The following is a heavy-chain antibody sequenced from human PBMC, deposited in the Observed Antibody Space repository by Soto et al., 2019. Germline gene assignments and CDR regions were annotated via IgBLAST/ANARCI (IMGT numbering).Heavy chain of an antibody. Sequence: GGSLRLSCAASGFTFSSYAMSWVRQAPGKGLEWVSAISGSGGSTYYADSVKGRFTISRDNSKNTLYLQRNSLRAEDTAVYYCGKTIVPAAMGYNWFDPWGQGTLVTVSS. V-gene: IGHV3-23*01. J-gene: IGHJ5*02. CDR3: GKTIVPAAMGYNWFDP. CDR1: GFTFSSYA. CDR2: ISGSGGST. D-gene: IGHD2-2*01.